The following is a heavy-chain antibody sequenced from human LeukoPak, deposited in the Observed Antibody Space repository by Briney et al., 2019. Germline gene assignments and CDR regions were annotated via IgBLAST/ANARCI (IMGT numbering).Heavy chain of an antibody. CDR3: AATSGTALD. V-gene: IGHV4-61*02. Sequence: SETLSLTCTVSGGSISSGSYYWSWIRQPAGKGLEWIGRIYTSGSTNYNPSLKSRVTISVDTSKNQFSLKLSSVTAADTAVYYCAATSGTALDWGQGTLVTVSS. D-gene: IGHD3-10*01. CDR1: GGSISSGSYY. CDR2: IYTSGST. J-gene: IGHJ4*02.